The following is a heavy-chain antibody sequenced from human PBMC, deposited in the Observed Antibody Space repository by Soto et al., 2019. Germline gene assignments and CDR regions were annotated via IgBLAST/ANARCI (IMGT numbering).Heavy chain of an antibody. CDR1: GGSFSGYF. CDR3: ARTYDYDTSTYYVNY. V-gene: IGHV4-34*01. D-gene: IGHD3-22*01. J-gene: IGHJ4*02. CDR2: INHTGST. Sequence: QVQLQQWGAGLLKPSETLSLTCAVYGGSFSGYFWTWIRQPPGKGLEWKGLEWIGEINHTGSTNYIPSLKSRVTITVDTSKNQFSLKLSSVTAADTAVYYCARTYDYDTSTYYVNYWCQGTLVSVSS.